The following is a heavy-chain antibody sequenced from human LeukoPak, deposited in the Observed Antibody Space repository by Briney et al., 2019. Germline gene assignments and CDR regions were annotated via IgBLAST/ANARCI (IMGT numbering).Heavy chain of an antibody. CDR3: ARDLGTTVTTHFDY. CDR2: ISGSGGTT. D-gene: IGHD4-17*01. Sequence: GGSLRLSCAASGFTFSSYAMSWVRQAPGKGLEWVSAISGSGGTTYYADSVKGRFTISRDNSKNTLYLQMNSLRAEDTAVYYCARDLGTTVTTHFDYWGQGTLVTVSS. CDR1: GFTFSSYA. J-gene: IGHJ4*02. V-gene: IGHV3-23*01.